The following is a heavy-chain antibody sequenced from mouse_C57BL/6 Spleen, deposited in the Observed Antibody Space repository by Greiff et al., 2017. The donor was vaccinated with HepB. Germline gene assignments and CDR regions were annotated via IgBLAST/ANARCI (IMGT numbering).Heavy chain of an antibody. Sequence: EVQRVESGGGLVKPGGSLKLSCAASGFTFSSYAMSWVRQTPEKRLEWVATISDGGSYTYYPDNVKGRFTISRDNAKNNLYLQMSHLKSEDTAMYYCARDRGGSSPYFDYWGQGTTLTVSS. V-gene: IGHV5-4*01. J-gene: IGHJ2*01. D-gene: IGHD1-1*01. CDR2: ISDGGSYT. CDR1: GFTFSSYA. CDR3: ARDRGGSSPYFDY.